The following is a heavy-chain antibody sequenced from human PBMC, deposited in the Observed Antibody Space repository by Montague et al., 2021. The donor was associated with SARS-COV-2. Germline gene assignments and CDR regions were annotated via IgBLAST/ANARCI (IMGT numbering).Heavy chain of an antibody. CDR2: XYWDDDK. Sequence: PALVKPTQTLTLTCTFSGFSLSTIGVGVGWIRQPPGKALEWLALXYWDDDKRYSPSLRSRLTITKDTSKNQVVLTMTNMDPVDTATYYCAHRPLLAWMGQFDYWGQGTLVTVSS. CDR3: AHRPLLAWMGQFDY. CDR1: GFSLSTIGVG. V-gene: IGHV2-5*02. J-gene: IGHJ4*02. D-gene: IGHD1-1*01.